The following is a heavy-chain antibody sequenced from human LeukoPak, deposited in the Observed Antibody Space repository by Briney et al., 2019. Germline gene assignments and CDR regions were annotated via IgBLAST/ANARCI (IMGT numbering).Heavy chain of an antibody. J-gene: IGHJ4*02. CDR2: ISGSAART. Sequence: GGSLRLSCAASGFTFSTYGMTWVRQAPGRGLEWVSAISGSAARTFYADSVKGRFTISRDNSKNTLSLQMNSLRAEDTAVYYCAKRGPGSPESGKYYFDYWGQGTLVTVSS. CDR1: GFTFSTYG. CDR3: AKRGPGSPESGKYYFDY. V-gene: IGHV3-23*01. D-gene: IGHD3-10*01.